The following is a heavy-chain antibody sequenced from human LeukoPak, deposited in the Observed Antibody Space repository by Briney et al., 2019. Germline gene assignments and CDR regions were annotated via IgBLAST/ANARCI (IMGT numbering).Heavy chain of an antibody. CDR3: ARPEIAVAGTEFDY. J-gene: IGHJ4*02. Sequence: ASVKVSCKASGYTFTGYYMHWVRQAPGQGLEWMGWINPDNGGTNYAQKFQGRVTMTRDTSISTAYMELSRLRSDDTAVYYCARPEIAVAGTEFDYWGQGTLVTVSS. V-gene: IGHV1-2*02. CDR1: GYTFTGYY. D-gene: IGHD6-19*01. CDR2: INPDNGGT.